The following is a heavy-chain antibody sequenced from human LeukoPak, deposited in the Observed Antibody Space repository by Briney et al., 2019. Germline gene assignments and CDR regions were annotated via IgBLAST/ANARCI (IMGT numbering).Heavy chain of an antibody. CDR1: GFTFSDYY. J-gene: IGHJ5*02. CDR2: ISSSGSTI. V-gene: IGHV3-11*01. Sequence: PGGSLRLSCAASGFTFSDYYMSWIRQAPGKGLEGVPYISSSGSTIYYADSVKGRFTISRDNAKNSLYLQMNSLRAEDTAVYYCARDQGYSGYDWRFDPWGQGTLVTVSS. D-gene: IGHD5-12*01. CDR3: ARDQGYSGYDWRFDP.